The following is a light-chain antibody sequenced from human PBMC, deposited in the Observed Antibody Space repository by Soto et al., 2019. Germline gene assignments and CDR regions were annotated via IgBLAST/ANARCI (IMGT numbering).Light chain of an antibody. CDR1: QSVSTF. CDR3: QQRSSWWT. CDR2: DAS. J-gene: IGKJ1*01. V-gene: IGKV3-11*01. Sequence: EIVLTQSPATLSLSPGERATLSCRASQSVSTFLAWYQQKPGQAPRLLIYDASNRATGITARFSRSGSGTDFTHTISSLEPEDFAFYYCQQRSSWWTFGQGTKVEIK.